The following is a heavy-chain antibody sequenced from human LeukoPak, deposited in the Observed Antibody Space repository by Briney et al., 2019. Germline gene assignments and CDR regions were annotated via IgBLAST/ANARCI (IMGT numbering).Heavy chain of an antibody. CDR3: VRDIGARYLDY. CDR1: GFTFRNHG. CDR2: IWYDGSNE. J-gene: IGHJ4*01. D-gene: IGHD6-6*01. V-gene: IGHV3-33*01. Sequence: GRSLRLSCAASGFTFRNHGMHWVRQAPGKGLEWAAVIWYDGSNEYYAVSVKGRFTISRDNSKNTLYLQMNSLRAEDTAVYYCVRDIGARYLDYWGQGTLVIVSS.